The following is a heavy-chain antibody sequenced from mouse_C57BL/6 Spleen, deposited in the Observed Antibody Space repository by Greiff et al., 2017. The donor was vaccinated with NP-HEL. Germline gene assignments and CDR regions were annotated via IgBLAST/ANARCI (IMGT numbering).Heavy chain of an antibody. J-gene: IGHJ3*01. CDR3: ARREDYDDDGFAY. D-gene: IGHD2-4*01. CDR1: GYTFTDYY. Sequence: VQLQQSGPVLVKPGASVKLSCTASGYTFTDYYMNWVRQSHGKSLEWIGVINPYNGGTSYNQKFKGKVTLTGDNSSSTVYMELNSLTSEDSAVYYCARREDYDDDGFAYWGQGTLVTVSA. CDR2: INPYNGGT. V-gene: IGHV1-19*01.